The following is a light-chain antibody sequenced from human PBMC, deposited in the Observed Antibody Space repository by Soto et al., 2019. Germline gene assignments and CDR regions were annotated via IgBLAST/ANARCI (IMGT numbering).Light chain of an antibody. CDR1: HDIPSY. V-gene: IGKV1-33*01. CDR2: DAS. CDR3: QKCDYLPI. Sequence: IPMTQSPSSLSASVGDRVTITCKASHDIPSYLHWYQHKPRKAPKLLIYDASILEAGVPSWFSGSGSWTYFTFTISSLQPEDVETYYCQKCDYLPIFGPGTTVDFK. J-gene: IGKJ3*01.